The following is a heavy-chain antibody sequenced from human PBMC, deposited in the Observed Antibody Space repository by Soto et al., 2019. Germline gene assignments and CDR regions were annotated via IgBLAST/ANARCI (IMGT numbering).Heavy chain of an antibody. V-gene: IGHV1-8*01. Sequence: ASVKVSGKASGFTFITYDFRWVRQAAGQGLEWMGWMNPNNGNAGFAQKFRGRINMTRNTSISTAYLELSSLRSDDSAVYFCARRKERSGPYYLALWGQGTQVTVS. J-gene: IGHJ4*02. D-gene: IGHD1-26*01. CDR2: MNPNNGNA. CDR1: GFTFITYD. CDR3: ARRKERSGPYYLAL.